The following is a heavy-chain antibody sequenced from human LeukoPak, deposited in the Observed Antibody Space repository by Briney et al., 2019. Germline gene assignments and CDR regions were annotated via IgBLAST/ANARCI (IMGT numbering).Heavy chain of an antibody. CDR1: GFAFNSYE. J-gene: IGHJ4*02. D-gene: IGHD6-13*01. CDR3: ARDQPAPGNVRPDY. CDR2: ISSSGSIK. Sequence: RPGGSLRLSCIASGFAFNSYEMNWVRQAPGKGLEWVSYISSSGSIKHYADSVKGRFTISRDNAKNSLYLQMNSLRAEDTAVYYCARDQPAPGNVRPDYWGQGTLVTVSS. V-gene: IGHV3-48*03.